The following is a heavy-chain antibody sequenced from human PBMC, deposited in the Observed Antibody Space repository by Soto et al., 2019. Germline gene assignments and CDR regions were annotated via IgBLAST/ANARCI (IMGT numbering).Heavy chain of an antibody. D-gene: IGHD6-19*01. Sequence: EVQLVESGGGLVQPGGSLRLSCAASGFTFSSYEMNWVRQAPGKGLEWVSYISSSGSTIYYADSVKGRFTISRDNAKNSLYLQLNSLRVEDTAVYYCARDSSGWDHYYYGMDVWGQGTTVAVSS. CDR1: GFTFSSYE. V-gene: IGHV3-48*03. CDR3: ARDSSGWDHYYYGMDV. J-gene: IGHJ6*02. CDR2: ISSSGSTI.